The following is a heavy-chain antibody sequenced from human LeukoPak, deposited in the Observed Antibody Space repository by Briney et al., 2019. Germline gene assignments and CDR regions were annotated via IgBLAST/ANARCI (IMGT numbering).Heavy chain of an antibody. CDR3: ATVRLDY. CDR1: GYTLTALS. J-gene: IGHJ4*02. CDR2: FNPEDAER. Sequence: ASVKVSCKVSGYTLTALSVHWVRQAPGKGLEWMGGFNPEDAERIYAQKFQGRVTVTKDTYTDTAYMELSSLTSEDTAVYYCATVRLDYWGQGTLVTVSS. V-gene: IGHV1-24*01.